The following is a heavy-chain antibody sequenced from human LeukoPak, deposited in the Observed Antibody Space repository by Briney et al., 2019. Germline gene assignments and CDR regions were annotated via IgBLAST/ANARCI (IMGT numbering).Heavy chain of an antibody. CDR2: ISGSGTNI. CDR1: GFTVSRNY. J-gene: IGHJ4*02. Sequence: GGSLRLSCAASGFTVSRNYMSWVRQAPGKGLEWVAFISGSGTNIHYADSVKGRFTISRDNAKNSLYLEMRSLRSEDTAVYYCATSRVFDYWGQGALISVSS. V-gene: IGHV3-11*04. CDR3: ATSRVFDY.